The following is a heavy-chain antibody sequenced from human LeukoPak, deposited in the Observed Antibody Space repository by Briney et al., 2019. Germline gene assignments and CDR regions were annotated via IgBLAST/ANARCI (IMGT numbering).Heavy chain of an antibody. CDR1: GFTFSSYA. Sequence: GGSLRLSCAASGFTFSSYAMHWARQAPGKGLEWVAVISYDGSNKYYADSVKGRFTISRDNSKNTLYLQMNSLRAEDTAVYYCARETPGGFTRYYFDYWGQGTLVTVSS. D-gene: IGHD3-16*01. CDR2: ISYDGSNK. V-gene: IGHV3-30*04. CDR3: ARETPGGFTRYYFDY. J-gene: IGHJ4*02.